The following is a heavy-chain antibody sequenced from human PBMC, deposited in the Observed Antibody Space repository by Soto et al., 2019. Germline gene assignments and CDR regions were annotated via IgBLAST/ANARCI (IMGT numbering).Heavy chain of an antibody. CDR3: ASQPSIVLMVYAIFYWFDP. J-gene: IGHJ5*02. CDR1: GCSINSSSYY. V-gene: IGHV4-39*01. Sequence: TSETLSLTCTVSGCSINSSSYYWGWIRQPPGKGLEWIGSIYYSGSAYYNPSLKSRVTISVDTSKNQFSLKLSSVTAADTAVYYCASQPSIVLMVYAIFYWFDPWGQGTLVTVSS. D-gene: IGHD2-8*01. CDR2: IYYSGSA.